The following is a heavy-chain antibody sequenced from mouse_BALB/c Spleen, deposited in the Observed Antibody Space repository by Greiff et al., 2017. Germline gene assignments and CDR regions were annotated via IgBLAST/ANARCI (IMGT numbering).Heavy chain of an antibody. CDR1: GYTFTSYW. D-gene: IGHD2-4*01. CDR3: ARAIYYDYDTWFAY. CDR2: INPYNDGT. V-gene: IGHV1-14*01. Sequence: VHVKQSGAELAKPGASVKMSCKASGYTFTSYWMHWVKQKPGQGLEWIGYINPYNDGTKYNEKFKGKATLTSDKSSSTAYMELSSLTSEDSAVYYCARAIYYDYDTWFAYWGQGTLVTVSA. J-gene: IGHJ3*01.